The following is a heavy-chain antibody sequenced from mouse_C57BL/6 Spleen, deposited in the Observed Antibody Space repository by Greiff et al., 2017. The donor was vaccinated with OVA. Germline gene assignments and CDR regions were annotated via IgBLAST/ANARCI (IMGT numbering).Heavy chain of an antibody. Sequence: QVHVKQSGPGLVQPSQSLSITCTVSGFSLTSYGVYWVRQSPGKGLEWLGVIWRGGSTDYNAAFMSRLSITKDNSKSQVFYKVNSLRADDTAINYSANSPGGSGYYGVWGTGATVTVSS. V-gene: IGHV2-5*01. J-gene: IGHJ1*03. CDR2: IWRGGST. CDR3: ANSPGGSGYYGV. D-gene: IGHD1-1*01. CDR1: GFSLTSYG.